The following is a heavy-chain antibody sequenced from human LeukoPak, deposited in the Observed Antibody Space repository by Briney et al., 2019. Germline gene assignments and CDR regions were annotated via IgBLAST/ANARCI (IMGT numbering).Heavy chain of an antibody. D-gene: IGHD3-22*01. CDR3: ARDAGYNDSSGYEGYFDY. CDR2: INAGNGNT. Sequence: ASVKVSCKASGYTFTSYAMHWVRQAPGQRLEWMGWINAGNGNTKYSQKFQGRVTITRDTSASTAYMELSSLRSEDTAVYYCARDAGYNDSSGYEGYFDYWGQGTLVTVSS. V-gene: IGHV1-3*01. J-gene: IGHJ4*02. CDR1: GYTFTSYA.